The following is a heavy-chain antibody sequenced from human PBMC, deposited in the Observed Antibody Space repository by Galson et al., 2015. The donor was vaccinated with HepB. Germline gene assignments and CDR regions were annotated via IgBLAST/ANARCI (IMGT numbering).Heavy chain of an antibody. Sequence: SLRLSCAASGFTFSHYWMSWVRQAPGKGLEWVANIHRDGSEKDYVDSVKGRFTISRDNADNSLFLQMNSLRVQDTAVYYCARARDIGGSFGGILRFFDFWGRGPLVTVSS. J-gene: IGHJ4*02. V-gene: IGHV3-7*03. CDR2: IHRDGSEK. CDR3: ARARDIGGSFGGILRFFDF. CDR1: GFTFSHYW. D-gene: IGHD3-16*01.